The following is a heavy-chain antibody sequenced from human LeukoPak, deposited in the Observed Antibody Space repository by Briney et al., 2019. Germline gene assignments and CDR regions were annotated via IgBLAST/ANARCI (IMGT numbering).Heavy chain of an antibody. D-gene: IGHD1-20*01. J-gene: IGHJ4*02. Sequence: GGSLRLSCAASGFTFTNAWMNWVRQAPGKGLEWVGRIKSKADGETIDYAAPVKGRFTFSRDDSKNTLYLQMNSLKSEDTAVYYCSTLTSRGLSDSWGQGTLVTVSS. CDR3: STLTSRGLSDS. V-gene: IGHV3-15*07. CDR1: GFTFTNAW. CDR2: IKSKADGETI.